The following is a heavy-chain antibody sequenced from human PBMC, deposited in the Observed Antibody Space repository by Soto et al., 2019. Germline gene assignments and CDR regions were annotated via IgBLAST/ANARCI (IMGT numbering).Heavy chain of an antibody. Sequence: PGGSLRLSCAASGFTFSSYAMSWVRQAPGKGLEWVAVICYDGSNKYYADSVKGRFTISRDNSKNTLYLQMNSLRAEDTAVYYCARSPYDSSGYYYVFDYWGQGTLVTVSS. D-gene: IGHD3-22*01. V-gene: IGHV3-33*01. CDR1: GFTFSSYA. CDR3: ARSPYDSSGYYYVFDY. CDR2: ICYDGSNK. J-gene: IGHJ4*02.